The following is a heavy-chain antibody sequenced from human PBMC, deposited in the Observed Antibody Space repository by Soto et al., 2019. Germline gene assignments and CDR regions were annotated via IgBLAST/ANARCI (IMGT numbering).Heavy chain of an antibody. CDR3: AHTYYDFWSGYYKGHYYYYGMDV. Sequence: QITLKESGPTLVNPTQTLTLTCTFSGFSLSTSGVGVGWIRQPPGKALEWLALIYWNDDKRYSPSLKSRLTITKDTSKNQVVLTMTNMDPVDTATYYCAHTYYDFWSGYYKGHYYYYGMDVWGQGTTVTVSS. D-gene: IGHD3-3*01. J-gene: IGHJ6*02. CDR1: GFSLSTSGVG. V-gene: IGHV2-5*01. CDR2: IYWNDDK.